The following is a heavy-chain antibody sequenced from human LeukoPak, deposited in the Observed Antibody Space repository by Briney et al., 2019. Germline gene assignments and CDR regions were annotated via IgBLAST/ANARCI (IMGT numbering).Heavy chain of an antibody. J-gene: IGHJ3*02. CDR3: AKDISLGESYAFDI. CDR2: ISYDGSNK. D-gene: IGHD3-16*01. CDR1: GFTFSSYA. V-gene: IGHV3-30-3*01. Sequence: PGRSLRLSCAASGFTFSSYAMHWVRQAPGKGLEWVAVISYDGSNKYYADSVKGRFTISRDNSKNTLYLQMNSLRAEDTALYYCAKDISLGESYAFDIWGQGTMVTVSS.